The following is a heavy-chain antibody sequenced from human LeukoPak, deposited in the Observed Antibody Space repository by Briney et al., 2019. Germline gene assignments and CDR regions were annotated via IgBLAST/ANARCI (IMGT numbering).Heavy chain of an antibody. D-gene: IGHD3-22*01. CDR3: ARGIPGYFGTSGYYYEY. J-gene: IGHJ4*02. CDR2: IYYSGST. Sequence: PSETLSLTCTVSGGSICSSSYYWGWIRQPPGKGLEWIGSIYYSGSTYYNPSLKSRVTISVDTSKNQFSLKLSSVTAADTAVYYCARGIPGYFGTSGYYYEYWGQGTLVTVSS. CDR1: GGSICSSSYY. V-gene: IGHV4-39*07.